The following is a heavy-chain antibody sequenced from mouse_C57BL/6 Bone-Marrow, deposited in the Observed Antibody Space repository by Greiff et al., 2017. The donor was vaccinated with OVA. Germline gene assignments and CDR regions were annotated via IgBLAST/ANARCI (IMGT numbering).Heavy chain of an antibody. CDR3: ARSITTVVATERDYAMDY. J-gene: IGHJ4*01. D-gene: IGHD1-1*01. Sequence: QVQLQQPGTELVKPGASVKLSCKASGYTFTSYWMHWVKQRPGQGLEWIGNINPSNGGTNSNEKFKSKATLTVDKSSSTAYMQLSSLTSEDSAVYYCARSITTVVATERDYAMDYWGQGTSVTVSS. V-gene: IGHV1-53*01. CDR1: GYTFTSYW. CDR2: INPSNGGT.